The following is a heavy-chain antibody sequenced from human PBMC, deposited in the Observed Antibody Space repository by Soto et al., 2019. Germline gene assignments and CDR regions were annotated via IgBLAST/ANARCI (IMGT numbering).Heavy chain of an antibody. V-gene: IGHV3-30*18. CDR1: GFTFSSYG. D-gene: IGHD3-9*01. CDR2: ISYDGSNK. Sequence: AGGSLRLSCAASGFTFSSYGMHWVRQAPGKGLEWVAVISYDGSNKYYADSVKGRFTISRDNSKNTLYLQMNSLRAEDTAVYYCAKGGLRYFDWPQAYWFDPWGQGTLVTVSS. J-gene: IGHJ5*02. CDR3: AKGGLRYFDWPQAYWFDP.